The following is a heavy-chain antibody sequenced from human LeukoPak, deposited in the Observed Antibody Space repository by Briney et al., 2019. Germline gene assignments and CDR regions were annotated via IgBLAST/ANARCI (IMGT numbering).Heavy chain of an antibody. CDR1: GYTFTGYY. J-gene: IGHJ6*02. CDR2: INPNSGGT. CDR3: ARDAKARGGYYGMDV. D-gene: IGHD4/OR15-4a*01. V-gene: IGHV1-2*02. Sequence: ASVKVSFKASGYTFTGYYMHWVRQAPGQGLEWMGWINPNSGGTNYAQKFQGRVTMTRDTSISTAYMELSRLRSDDTAVYYCARDAKARGGYYGMDVWGQGTTVTVSS.